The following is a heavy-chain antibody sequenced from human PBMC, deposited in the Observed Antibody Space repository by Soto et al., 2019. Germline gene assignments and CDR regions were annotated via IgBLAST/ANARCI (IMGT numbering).Heavy chain of an antibody. D-gene: IGHD3-10*01. V-gene: IGHV3-66*01. Sequence: PGGSLRLSCAASGFTVSSNYINWVRQAPGKGLEWVSVINSDGSTYYADSLKGRFTISRDNSKNTLYLQMNNLRAEDTAVYYCVRDAPGSGAPYYSHGMDVWGQGTTVTV. CDR3: VRDAPGSGAPYYSHGMDV. CDR2: INSDGST. J-gene: IGHJ6*02. CDR1: GFTVSSNY.